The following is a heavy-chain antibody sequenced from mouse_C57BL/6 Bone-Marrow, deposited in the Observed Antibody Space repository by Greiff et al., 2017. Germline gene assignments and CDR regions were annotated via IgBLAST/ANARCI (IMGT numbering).Heavy chain of an antibody. CDR3: AREDDGYSSWFAY. V-gene: IGHV1-55*01. D-gene: IGHD2-3*01. CDR1: GYTFTSYW. Sequence: QVQLQQPGAELVKPGASVKMSCKASGYTFTSYWITRVKQRPGQGLEWIGDIYPGSGSTNYNEKFKSKATLTVDTSSSTAYMQLSSLTSEDSAVYYCAREDDGYSSWFAYWGQGTLVTVSA. CDR2: IYPGSGST. J-gene: IGHJ3*01.